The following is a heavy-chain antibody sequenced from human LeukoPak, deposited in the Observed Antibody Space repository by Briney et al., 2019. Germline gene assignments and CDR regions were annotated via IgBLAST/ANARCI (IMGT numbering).Heavy chain of an antibody. J-gene: IGHJ3*02. CDR2: ISGSGAST. D-gene: IGHD6-6*01. CDR3: AREVVAFDI. V-gene: IGHV3-23*01. Sequence: GGSLRLSCAASGFTFSNYAMSWVRQAPGKGLEWVSGISGSGASTYYADSVKGRFTISRDNSKNTLYLQMNSLRAEDTAVYYCAREVVAFDIWGQGTMVTVSS. CDR1: GFTFSNYA.